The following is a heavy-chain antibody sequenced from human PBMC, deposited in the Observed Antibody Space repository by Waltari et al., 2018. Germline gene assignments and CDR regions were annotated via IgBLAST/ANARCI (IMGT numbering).Heavy chain of an antibody. V-gene: IGHV1-2*06. J-gene: IGHJ4*02. CDR1: GYTFTGYY. CDR2: INPNSGGT. CDR3: ATGIAVAGTGVFFDY. D-gene: IGHD6-19*01. Sequence: QVQLVQSGAEVKKPGASVKVSCKASGYTFTGYYMHWVRQAPGQGLEWMGRINPNSGGTNYAQKFQGRVTMTRDTSISTAYMELSRLRSDDTAVYYCATGIAVAGTGVFFDYWGQGTLVTVSS.